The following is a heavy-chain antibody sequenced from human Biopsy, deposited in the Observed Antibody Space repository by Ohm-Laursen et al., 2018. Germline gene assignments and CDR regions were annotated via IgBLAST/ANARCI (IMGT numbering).Heavy chain of an antibody. CDR2: NNAKTGDT. CDR1: GYTFTSYH. Sequence: ASVQVPCKASGYTFTSYHVHWVRQAPGQGLEWMGWNNAKTGDTNYAQKFQGRVTITRDTSISTAYVDLSRLRYDDTTVYYCTRGGYYYDSLAYYYWFDHWGQGTLVTVSS. CDR3: TRGGYYYDSLAYYYWFDH. J-gene: IGHJ5*02. D-gene: IGHD3-22*01. V-gene: IGHV1-2*02.